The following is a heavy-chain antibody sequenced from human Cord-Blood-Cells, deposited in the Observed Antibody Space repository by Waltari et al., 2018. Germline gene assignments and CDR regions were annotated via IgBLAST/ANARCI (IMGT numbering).Heavy chain of an antibody. CDR1: GFTFRSYS. CDR2: IRGSGGST. CDR3: AKDRNCSGGSCPFDY. D-gene: IGHD2-15*01. V-gene: IGHV3-23*01. Sequence: EVQLLESGGGLVQPGGSLRLSCAASGFTFRSYSLSWVRQAPGKGLEWVSAIRGSGGSTYYADSVKGRFTISRDNSKNTLYLQMNSLRAEDTAVYYCAKDRNCSGGSCPFDYWGQGTLVTVSS. J-gene: IGHJ4*02.